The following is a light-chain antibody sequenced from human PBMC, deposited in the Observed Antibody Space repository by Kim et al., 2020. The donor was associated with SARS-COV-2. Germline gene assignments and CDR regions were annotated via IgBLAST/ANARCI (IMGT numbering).Light chain of an antibody. J-gene: IGKJ1*01. CDR2: KAS. CDR1: QSISTW. Sequence: DIQMTQSPSTLSASVGDRVTITCRASQSISTWLAWYQQKPGKAPKLLIYKASSLESGVPSRFIGSGSGTDFTLTVSSLQPDDFATYYCQQYNSYPWTFGQGTKVDIK. CDR3: QQYNSYPWT. V-gene: IGKV1-5*03.